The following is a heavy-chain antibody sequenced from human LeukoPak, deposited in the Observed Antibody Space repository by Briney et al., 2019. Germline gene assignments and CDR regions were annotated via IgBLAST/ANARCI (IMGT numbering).Heavy chain of an antibody. V-gene: IGHV3-30*04. CDR2: ISYDGSNK. D-gene: IGHD6-13*01. CDR3: ARWRKAAAGTYFDY. CDR1: GFTFSSYA. J-gene: IGHJ4*02. Sequence: GGSLRLSCAASGFTFSSYAMHWVRQAPGKGLEWVAVISYDGSNKYYADSVKGRFTISRDNSKNTLYLQMNSLRAEDTAVYYCARWRKAAAGTYFDYWGQGTLVTVSS.